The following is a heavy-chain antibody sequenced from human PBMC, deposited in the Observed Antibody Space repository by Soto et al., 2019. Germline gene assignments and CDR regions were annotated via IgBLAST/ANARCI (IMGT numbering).Heavy chain of an antibody. CDR2: ITGSGRST. V-gene: IGHV3-23*01. CDR3: ANYYGDYAGGEFFQH. J-gene: IGHJ1*01. D-gene: IGHD4-17*01. Sequence: EVQLLESGGDLVQPGGSLRLSCALSGFTFSNYAMNWVRQAPGKGLEWVSAITGSGRSTYYAESVKGRVTISSDNSKITLYLQMNSLRAEDTAVYYCANYYGDYAGGEFFQHWGQGTLVTVSS. CDR1: GFTFSNYA.